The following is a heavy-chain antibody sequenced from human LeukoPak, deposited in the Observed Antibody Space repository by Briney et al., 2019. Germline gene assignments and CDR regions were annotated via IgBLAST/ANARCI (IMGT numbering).Heavy chain of an antibody. CDR3: TKVRTGYYYYPDS. CDR1: GFTFRNYA. Sequence: GGSLRLSCAASGFTFRNYAMIWVRQAPGKGLEWVSGIGGSGDNAYYADSVKGRFTISRDNSKNTLYLQMNTLRVDDTALYYCTKVRTGYYYYPDSWGQGTLVTVSS. CDR2: IGGSGDNA. D-gene: IGHD3-9*01. V-gene: IGHV3-23*01. J-gene: IGHJ4*02.